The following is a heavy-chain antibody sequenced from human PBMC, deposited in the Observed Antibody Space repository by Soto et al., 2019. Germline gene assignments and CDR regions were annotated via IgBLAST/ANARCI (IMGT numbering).Heavy chain of an antibody. CDR1: GGTFNNYA. J-gene: IGHJ6*02. CDR2: IIPTFGTG. CDR3: ASFDGTLVRGGRSSPYEMDV. V-gene: IGHV1-69*01. Sequence: QVLLVQSGPEVKKPGSSVKVSCKASGGTFNNYAINWVRQAPGKGLEWMGGIIPTFGTGNHAQKFQGRVTITADESTTTAYLELNCLRSEDTAIYYCASFDGTLVRGGRSSPYEMDVWGQGTMVIVSS. D-gene: IGHD3-10*01.